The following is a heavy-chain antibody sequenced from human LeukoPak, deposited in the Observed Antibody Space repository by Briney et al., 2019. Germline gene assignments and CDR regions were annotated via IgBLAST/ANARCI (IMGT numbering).Heavy chain of an antibody. J-gene: IGHJ5*02. CDR3: ARGGYCSSTRCKGRAWFDP. V-gene: IGHV3-13*04. Sequence: PGGPLRLPCAASGFTFSSYDMHWVPQATGKGREWVSSICTAGDTYYPGSVKGRFTISRQNAKNSVYLQMNSLRAGDTAVLFCARGGYCSSTRCKGRAWFDPWGQGTLVTVS. CDR2: ICTAGDT. CDR1: GFTFSSYD. D-gene: IGHD2-2*01.